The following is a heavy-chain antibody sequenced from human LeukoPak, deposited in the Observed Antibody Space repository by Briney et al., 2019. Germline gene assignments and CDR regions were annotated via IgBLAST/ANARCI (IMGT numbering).Heavy chain of an antibody. CDR2: IYSGGST. Sequence: GGSLRLSCAASGFTVSSNYMSWVRQAPGKGLEWVSVIYSGGSTYYADSVNGRFTISRDNSKNTLYLQMNSLRAEDTAVYYCARMGLAAAFDYWGQGTLVTVSS. CDR3: ARMGLAAAFDY. CDR1: GFTVSSNY. D-gene: IGHD6-13*01. V-gene: IGHV3-53*01. J-gene: IGHJ4*02.